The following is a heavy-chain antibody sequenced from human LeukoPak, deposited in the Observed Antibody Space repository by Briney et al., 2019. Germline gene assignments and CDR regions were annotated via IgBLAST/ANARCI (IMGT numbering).Heavy chain of an antibody. CDR1: GYTFTGYY. Sequence: ASVKVSCKASGYTFTGYYMHWVRQAPGQGLEWMGWINPNSGGTNYAQKFQGRVTMTRDTSISTAYMELSRLRSDDTAVYYCARDFWSGHHYFDYWGQGTLVTVSS. V-gene: IGHV1-2*02. J-gene: IGHJ4*02. CDR3: ARDFWSGHHYFDY. CDR2: INPNSGGT. D-gene: IGHD3-3*01.